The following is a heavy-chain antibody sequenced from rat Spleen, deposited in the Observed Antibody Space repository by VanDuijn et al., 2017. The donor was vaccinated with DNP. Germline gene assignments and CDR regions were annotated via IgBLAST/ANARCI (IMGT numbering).Heavy chain of an antibody. CDR1: GFSLTSYG. V-gene: IGHV2-4*01. CDR2: IWSDGTT. Sequence: QVQLKESGPGLVQPSRTLSLTCTVSGFSLTSYGVTWVRQPPGKGLEWIATIWSDGTTDYNSALKSRLGITRDTSKSQVFLKLNRLQTEDTATYYCARDLIIRDTTSAMDAWGQGTSVTVSS. J-gene: IGHJ4*01. CDR3: ARDLIIRDTTSAMDA. D-gene: IGHD4-3*01.